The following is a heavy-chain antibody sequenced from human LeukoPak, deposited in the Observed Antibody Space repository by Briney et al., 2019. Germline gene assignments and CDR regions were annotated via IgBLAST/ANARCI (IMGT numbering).Heavy chain of an antibody. CDR2: INPSGGST. CDR1: GYTFTSYY. Sequence: ASVKVSCKASGYTFTSYYMHWVRQAPGQGLEWMGIINPSGGSTSYAQRLQGRLTLTTDTSTSTAYMELGSLRSDDTAVYYCARDRGSLAVGDSRTSDYWGQGTLVTVSS. V-gene: IGHV1-46*01. J-gene: IGHJ4*02. CDR3: ARDRGSLAVGDSRTSDY. D-gene: IGHD6-19*01.